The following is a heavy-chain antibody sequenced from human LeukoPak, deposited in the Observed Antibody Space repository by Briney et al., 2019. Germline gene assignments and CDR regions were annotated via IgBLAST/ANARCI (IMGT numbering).Heavy chain of an antibody. Sequence: SVKVSCKASGGTFSSYAISWVRQAPGQGLEWMGGIIPIFGTANYAQKFQGRVTITADESTNTAYMELSSLRSEDTAVYYCARPYDSRGYTYGMGVWGQGTSVTVSS. CDR1: GGTFSSYA. D-gene: IGHD3-22*01. CDR2: IIPIFGTA. J-gene: IGHJ6*02. CDR3: ARPYDSRGYTYGMGV. V-gene: IGHV1-69*13.